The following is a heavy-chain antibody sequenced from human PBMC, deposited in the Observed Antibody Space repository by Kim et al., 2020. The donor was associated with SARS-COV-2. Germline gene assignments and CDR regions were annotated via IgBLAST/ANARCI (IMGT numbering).Heavy chain of an antibody. CDR3: ARDRVRAAAGTIYYYYGMDV. CDR2: IYHSGST. Sequence: SETLSLTCAVSGGSISSGGYSWSWIRQPPGKGLEWIGYIYHSGSTYYNPSLKSRVTISVDRSKNQFSLKLSSVTAADTAVYYCARDRVRAAAGTIYYYYGMDVWGQGTTVTVSS. V-gene: IGHV4-30-2*01. J-gene: IGHJ6*02. D-gene: IGHD6-13*01. CDR1: GGSISSGGYS.